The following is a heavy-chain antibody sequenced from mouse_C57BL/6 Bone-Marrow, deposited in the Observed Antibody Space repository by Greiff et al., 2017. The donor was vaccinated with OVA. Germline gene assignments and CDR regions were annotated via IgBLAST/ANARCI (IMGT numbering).Heavy chain of an antibody. J-gene: IGHJ2*01. Sequence: QVQLQQPGAELVKPGASVKLSCKASGYTFTSYWMHWVKQRPGQGLEWIGMIHPNSGSTNYNEKFKSKATLTVDKSSSTAYMQLSSLTSEDSAVYYCARNLWGYYFDYWGQGTTLTVSS. D-gene: IGHD6-2*01. CDR2: IHPNSGST. V-gene: IGHV1-64*01. CDR3: ARNLWGYYFDY. CDR1: GYTFTSYW.